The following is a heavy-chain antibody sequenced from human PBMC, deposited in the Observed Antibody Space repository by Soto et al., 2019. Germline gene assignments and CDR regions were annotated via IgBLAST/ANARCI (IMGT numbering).Heavy chain of an antibody. V-gene: IGHV4-31*03. D-gene: IGHD2-15*01. J-gene: IGHJ4*02. CDR3: ARGDCSGGSCYYFDY. CDR1: GGCISSGGYF. CDR2: IFYSGST. Sequence: QVQLQESGPGLVKPSQTLSFTCTVSGGCISSGGYFWSWIRQHPGKGLEWIGYIFYSGSTFYNPSLKSRVTTSVDTSKNQLSLKLTSVTAADTAVYYCARGDCSGGSCYYFDYWGQGTLVTVSS.